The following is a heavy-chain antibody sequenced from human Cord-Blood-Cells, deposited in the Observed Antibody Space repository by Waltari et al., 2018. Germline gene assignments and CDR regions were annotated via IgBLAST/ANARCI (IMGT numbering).Heavy chain of an antibody. J-gene: IGHJ6*02. CDR2: IYHSGNP. V-gene: IGHV4-38-2*02. D-gene: IGHD2-15*01. Sequence: QVQLQESGPGLVKPSETLSLTCAVSGYSISSGYYWVWIRQPPGQGLEWIGSIYHSGNPDYIPALKSRVTISVDTSKNQCSVKLSSVTAADTAVYYWARDPSRISDRGMDVWGQGTTVTVSS. CDR1: GYSISSGYY. CDR3: ARDPSRISDRGMDV.